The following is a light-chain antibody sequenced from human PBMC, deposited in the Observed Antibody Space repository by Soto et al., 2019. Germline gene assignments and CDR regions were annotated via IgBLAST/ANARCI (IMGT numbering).Light chain of an antibody. CDR2: DAS. Sequence: ESELTQSPATLALSPGARAXLSCRASQSVNNYLAWYQQRPGQAPRLLIYDASNRATGIPARFSGSGSGTDFTLTISSLEPEDFAVYYCQQYNNWPGTFGQGTKVDIK. J-gene: IGKJ1*01. V-gene: IGKV3-11*01. CDR3: QQYNNWPGT. CDR1: QSVNNY.